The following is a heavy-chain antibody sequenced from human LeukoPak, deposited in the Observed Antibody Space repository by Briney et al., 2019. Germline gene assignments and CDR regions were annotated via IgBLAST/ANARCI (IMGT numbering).Heavy chain of an antibody. CDR1: GGSISSSSYY. D-gene: IGHD5-12*01. CDR3: ARGPYGGYSY. Sequence: PSETLSLTCTVSGGSISSSSYYWGWIRQPPGKGLEWIGSIYYSGSTYYNPSLKSRVTISVDTSKDQFSLKLSSVTAADTAVYYCARGPYGGYSYWGQGTLVTVSS. J-gene: IGHJ4*02. V-gene: IGHV4-39*01. CDR2: IYYSGST.